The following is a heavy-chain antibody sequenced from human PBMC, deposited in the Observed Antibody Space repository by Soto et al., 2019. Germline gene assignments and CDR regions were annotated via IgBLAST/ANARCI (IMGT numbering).Heavy chain of an antibody. CDR3: AHRPVRGGPPDY. V-gene: IGHV2-5*02. Sequence: QITLKESGPTLVKPTQTLTLTCTFSGFSLSSSGVNVGWIRQPPGKALEWLALIYWDDDKRYSPSLKSRLTIXKXNSKNQVVLTMTNMDPVDTATYYCAHRPVRGGPPDYWGQGTLVTVSS. CDR1: GFSLSSSGVN. CDR2: IYWDDDK. J-gene: IGHJ4*02. D-gene: IGHD3-10*01.